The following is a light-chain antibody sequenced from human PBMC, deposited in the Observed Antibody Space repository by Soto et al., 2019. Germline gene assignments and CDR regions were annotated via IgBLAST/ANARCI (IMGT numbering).Light chain of an antibody. J-gene: IGKJ1*01. CDR1: QSISSY. CDR2: AAS. Sequence: DIQMTQSPSSLSASVGDRVTITCRASQSISSYLNWYQQKPGKAPKLLIYAASSLQSGVPSRFSGSGSGTDFTLTISSLQPEDVATYYCQQSYSTPRTFCQGTKVESK. V-gene: IGKV1-39*01. CDR3: QQSYSTPRT.